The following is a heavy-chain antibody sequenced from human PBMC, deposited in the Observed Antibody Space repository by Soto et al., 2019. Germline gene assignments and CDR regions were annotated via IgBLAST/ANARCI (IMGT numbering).Heavy chain of an antibody. CDR1: GFTFSSYG. Sequence: QVQLVESGGGVVQPGRSLRLSCAASGFTFSSYGMHWVRQAPGKGLEWVAVISYDGSNKYYADSVKGRFTISRDNSKNTLYLQMNSLRAEDTAVYYRASPYYYDSSGYYDYWGQGTLVTVSS. D-gene: IGHD3-22*01. J-gene: IGHJ4*02. V-gene: IGHV3-30*03. CDR2: ISYDGSNK. CDR3: ASPYYYDSSGYYDY.